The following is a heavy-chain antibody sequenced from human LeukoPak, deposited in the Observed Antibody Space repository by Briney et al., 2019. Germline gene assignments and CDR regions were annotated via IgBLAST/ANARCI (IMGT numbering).Heavy chain of an antibody. CDR2: INPNSGGT. CDR1: GYTFTGYY. CDR3: ARGLERTKFDY. J-gene: IGHJ4*02. V-gene: IGHV1-2*02. Sequence: GAPVKVSCKASGYTFTGYYMHWVRQTPGQGLEWMGWINPNSGGTNYAQNVQGRVTMTRDTSITTAYMELSRLSSDDTAVYYCARGLERTKFDYWGRGTLDTVSS.